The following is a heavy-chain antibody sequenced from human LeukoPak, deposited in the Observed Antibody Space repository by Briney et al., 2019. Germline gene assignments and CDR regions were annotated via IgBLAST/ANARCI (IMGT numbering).Heavy chain of an antibody. V-gene: IGHV1-3*03. Sequence: ASVKVSCKASGYTFTDYTLHWVRQAPGQSLEWMGWITTGRGETRYSQEFQRRITFTRDTSASTVYMDLSDLRSEDTAVYYCARGGKQWRGGNYFDSWGQGTLVAVSS. CDR2: ITTGRGET. D-gene: IGHD6-19*01. CDR3: ARGGKQWRGGNYFDS. J-gene: IGHJ4*02. CDR1: GYTFTDYT.